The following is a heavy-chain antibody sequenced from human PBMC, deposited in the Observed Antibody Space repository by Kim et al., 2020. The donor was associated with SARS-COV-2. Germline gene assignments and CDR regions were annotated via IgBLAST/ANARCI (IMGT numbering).Heavy chain of an antibody. J-gene: IGHJ4*02. CDR1: GDSISGSTHY. V-gene: IGHV4-39*07. D-gene: IGHD4-17*01. Sequence: SETLSLTCSVSGDSISGSTHYWACIRQPPGKGLEWIGSIYSNGGTVYIPSLKSRLSMSVDTSKNQFSLKLSSMAAADTAVFYCVRDRAGNTEGFDYWGQG. CDR3: VRDRAGNTEGFDY. CDR2: IYSNGGT.